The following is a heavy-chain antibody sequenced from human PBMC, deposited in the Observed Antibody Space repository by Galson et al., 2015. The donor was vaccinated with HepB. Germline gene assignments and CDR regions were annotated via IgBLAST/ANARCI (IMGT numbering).Heavy chain of an antibody. CDR1: GGTFSSYA. CDR3: ARVGGSNPYYYYYYGMDV. J-gene: IGHJ6*02. D-gene: IGHD3-16*01. V-gene: IGHV1-69*13. CDR2: IIPIFGTA. Sequence: SVKVSCKASGGTFSSYAISWVRQAPGQGLEWMGGIIPIFGTANYAQKFQGRVTITADESTSTAYMELSSLRSEDTAVYYCARVGGSNPYYYYYYGMDVWGQGTTVTVSS.